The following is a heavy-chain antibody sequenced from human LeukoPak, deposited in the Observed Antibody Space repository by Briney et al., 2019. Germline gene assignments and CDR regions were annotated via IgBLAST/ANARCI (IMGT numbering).Heavy chain of an antibody. V-gene: IGHV4-4*07. J-gene: IGHJ4*02. CDR2: IYTSGST. Sequence: SETLSLTCTVSGGSISSYYWSWIRQPAGKGLEWIGRIYTSGSTNYNPSLKSRVTMSVATSKNQFSLKLSSVTAADTAVYYCARVHYGGNAHRFDYWGQGTLVTVSS. CDR1: GGSISSYY. CDR3: ARVHYGGNAHRFDY. D-gene: IGHD4-23*01.